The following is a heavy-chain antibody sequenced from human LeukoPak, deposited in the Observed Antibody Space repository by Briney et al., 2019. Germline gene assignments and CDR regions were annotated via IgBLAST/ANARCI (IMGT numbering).Heavy chain of an antibody. CDR1: GFTFSSYA. CDR3: ARVRAMVYPFDY. J-gene: IGHJ4*02. CDR2: IKQDGSEK. V-gene: IGHV3-7*03. Sequence: GGSLRLSCAASGFTFSSYAMSWVRQAPGKGLEWVANIKQDGSEKYFVDSVKGRFTISRDNVKSSLYLQMNSLRAEDTAVYYCARVRAMVYPFDYWGQGTLVTVSS. D-gene: IGHD2-8*01.